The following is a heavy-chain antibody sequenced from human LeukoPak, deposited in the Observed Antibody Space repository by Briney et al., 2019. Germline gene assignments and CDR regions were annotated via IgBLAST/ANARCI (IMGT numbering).Heavy chain of an antibody. CDR1: GYTFTSYD. V-gene: IGHV1-8*01. CDR3: ARGAYCSSTSCYTGWFDP. CDR2: MNPNSGNT. Sequence: ASVKVSCKASGYTFTSYDINWVRQATGQGLEWMGWMNPNSGNTGYAQKFQGRVTMIRNTSISTAYMELSSLRSEDTAVYYCARGAYCSSTSCYTGWFDPWGQGTLVTVSS. J-gene: IGHJ5*02. D-gene: IGHD2-2*02.